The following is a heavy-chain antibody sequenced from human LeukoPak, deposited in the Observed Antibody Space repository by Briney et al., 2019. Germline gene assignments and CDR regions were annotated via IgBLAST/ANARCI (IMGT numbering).Heavy chain of an antibody. CDR3: ATPATFDY. Sequence: GGSLRLSCAASGFTFSSYAMSWVRQAPGKGLEWVSTISGSSGSTYYADSVKGRFAISRDNSKKTLYLQMNSLRAEDTAVYYCATPATFDYWGQGTLVTVSS. CDR2: ISGSSGST. J-gene: IGHJ4*02. V-gene: IGHV3-23*01. CDR1: GFTFSSYA.